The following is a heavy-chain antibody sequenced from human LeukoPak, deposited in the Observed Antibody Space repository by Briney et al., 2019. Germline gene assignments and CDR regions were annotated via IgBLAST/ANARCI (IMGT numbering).Heavy chain of an antibody. V-gene: IGHV1-69*06. CDR2: IIPIFGTA. J-gene: IGHJ4*02. D-gene: IGHD6-19*01. Sequence: ASVKVSCKASGGTFSSYAISWVRQAPGQGLEWMGGIIPIFGTANCAQKFQGRVTITADKSSSTAYMELSSLRSEDTAVYYCARSRYSSGWDYYFDYWGQGTLVTVSS. CDR3: ARSRYSSGWDYYFDY. CDR1: GGTFSSYA.